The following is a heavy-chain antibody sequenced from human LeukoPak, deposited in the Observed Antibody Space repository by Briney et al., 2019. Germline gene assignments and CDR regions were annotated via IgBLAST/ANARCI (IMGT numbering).Heavy chain of an antibody. D-gene: IGHD2/OR15-2a*01. CDR2: ISGSGGST. V-gene: IGHV3-23*01. CDR3: AKRRMKPPYYFDY. J-gene: IGHJ4*02. CDR1: GFTLSSYA. Sequence: PGGSLRLSCAASGFTLSSYAMSWVRQAPGEGLEWVSAISGSGGSTYYADSVKGRFTISRDNSKNTLYLQMNSLRAEDTAVYYCAKRRMKPPYYFDYWGQGTLVTVSS.